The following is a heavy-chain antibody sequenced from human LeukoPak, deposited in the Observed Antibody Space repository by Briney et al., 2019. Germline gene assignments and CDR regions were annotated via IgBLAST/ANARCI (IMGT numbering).Heavy chain of an antibody. CDR3: ARGGYSSSWFWVY. CDR1: GFTFSSYA. CDR2: ISGSGGST. V-gene: IGHV3-23*01. D-gene: IGHD6-13*01. J-gene: IGHJ4*02. Sequence: GGSLRLSCAASGFTFSSYAMSWVRQAPGKGLEWVSAISGSGGSTYYADSVKGRFTISRDNSKNTLYLQMNSLRAEDTALYYCARGGYSSSWFWVYWGQGTLVTVSS.